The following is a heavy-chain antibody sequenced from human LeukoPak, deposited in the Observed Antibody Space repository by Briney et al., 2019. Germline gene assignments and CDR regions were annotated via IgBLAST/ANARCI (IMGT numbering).Heavy chain of an antibody. V-gene: IGHV1-18*01. CDR1: GYTFTSYG. CDR2: ISAYNGNT. D-gene: IGHD2-15*01. J-gene: IGHJ4*02. CDR3: ASHWVYCSGGSCNKRHFDY. Sequence: ASVKVSCKASGYTFTSYGISWVRQAPGQGLEWMGWISAYNGNTNYAQKLQGRVTMTTDTSTSTAYMELRSLRSDDTAVYYCASHWVYCSGGSCNKRHFDYWGQGTLVTVSS.